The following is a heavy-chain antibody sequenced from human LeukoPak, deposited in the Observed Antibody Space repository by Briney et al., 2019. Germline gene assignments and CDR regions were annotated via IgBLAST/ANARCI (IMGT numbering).Heavy chain of an antibody. CDR2: IYYSGST. V-gene: IGHV4-39*01. D-gene: IGHD6-13*01. CDR1: GGSISSISYY. J-gene: IGHJ4*02. Sequence: SETLSLTCTVSGGSISSISYYWGWIRQPPGKGLEWIRSIYYSGSTYYNPSLKSRVTISVDTSKNQFSLKLSSVTAADTAVYYCARPEWYTGSSSWDGGFYFDYWGQGTLVTVSS. CDR3: ARPEWYTGSSSWDGGFYFDY.